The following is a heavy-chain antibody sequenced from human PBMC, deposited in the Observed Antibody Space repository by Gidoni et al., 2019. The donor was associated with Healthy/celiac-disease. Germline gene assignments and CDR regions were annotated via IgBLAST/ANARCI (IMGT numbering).Heavy chain of an antibody. CDR2: IIPIFGTA. Sequence: QVQLVQSGAEVKKPGSSVNVSCKASGCSFSSYAISWVRQAPGQGLEWMGGIIPIFGTANYAQKFQGRVTITADESTSTAYMELSSLRSEDTAVYYCARMWGAYYYYGMDVWGQGTTVTVSS. J-gene: IGHJ6*02. CDR3: ARMWGAYYYYGMDV. D-gene: IGHD1-26*01. V-gene: IGHV1-69*01. CDR1: GCSFSSYA.